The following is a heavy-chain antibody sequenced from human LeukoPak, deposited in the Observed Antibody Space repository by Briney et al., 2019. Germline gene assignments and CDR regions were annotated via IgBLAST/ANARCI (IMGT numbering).Heavy chain of an antibody. CDR2: INHSGYT. CDR3: ARGHPPAY. CDR1: GGSFSGYY. J-gene: IGHJ4*02. V-gene: IGHV4-34*01. Sequence: SETLSLTCAVYGGSFSGYYWSWVRQPPGKGLEWIGEINHSGYTNYNPSLKSRVTISVDTSKNQFSLKLSSLTAADTAVYYCARGHPPAYWGQGTLVTVSS.